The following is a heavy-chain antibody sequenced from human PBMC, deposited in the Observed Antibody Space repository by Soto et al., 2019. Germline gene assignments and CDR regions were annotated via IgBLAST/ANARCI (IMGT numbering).Heavy chain of an antibody. CDR2: IKQDGSNK. Sequence: EVQLVESGGGLVQPGGSLRLTCAASGFTLSGYWMSWVRQAPGKGLEWVANIKQDGSNKYYVDSVKGRFTISRGNAKNSLYLQMNSLRAEDTAVYYCGRGGGNFDQWGQGTLVTVSS. CDR3: GRGGGNFDQ. CDR1: GFTLSGYW. J-gene: IGHJ4*02. V-gene: IGHV3-7*04. D-gene: IGHD3-16*01.